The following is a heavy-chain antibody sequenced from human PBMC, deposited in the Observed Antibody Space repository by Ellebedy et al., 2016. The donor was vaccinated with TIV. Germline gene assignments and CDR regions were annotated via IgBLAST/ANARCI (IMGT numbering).Heavy chain of an antibody. V-gene: IGHV4-31*03. CDR3: ARGPGWFSGGHVAGGNYYMDV. Sequence: SETLSLTXTVSGASISSGGHYWSWIRQHPGKGLEWIGYISYSGTTYYNPSLKGRVNISADTSKRHFSLKLSSVTAADTAVYYCARGPGWFSGGHVAGGNYYMDVWGKGTTVTVSS. D-gene: IGHD6-19*01. J-gene: IGHJ6*03. CDR2: ISYSGTT. CDR1: GASISSGGHY.